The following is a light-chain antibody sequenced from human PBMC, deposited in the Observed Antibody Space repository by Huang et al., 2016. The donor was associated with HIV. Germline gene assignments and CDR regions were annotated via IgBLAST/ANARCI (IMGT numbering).Light chain of an antibody. CDR1: QSLLSTSNNKNN. V-gene: IGKV4-1*01. CDR2: WAS. J-gene: IGKJ3*01. CDR3: QQYFTTPRT. Sequence: DIVMTQSPDSLAVSLGHMATRNCKSSQSLLSTSNNKNNLAWYQQKPGQAPKLLIYWASTRASGVPDRFSGSVSGPDFSLTISSLQAEDGAVYYCQQYFTTPRTFGPGTKVDIK.